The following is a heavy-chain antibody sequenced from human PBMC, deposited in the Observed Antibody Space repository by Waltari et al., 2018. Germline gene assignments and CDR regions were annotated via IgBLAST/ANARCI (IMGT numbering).Heavy chain of an antibody. CDR1: GFTFSSYS. CDR3: ARAGMDV. CDR2: ISISMSYI. Sequence: EVQLVESGGGLVKPGGSLRLSCAASGFTFSSYSMKWVRQAPGKGREWVSAISISMSYIYYADSVKGRFTISSDNAKNSLYLQMNSLGAEDTAVYDWARAGMDVGGKGTTVTVSS. V-gene: IGHV3-21*01. J-gene: IGHJ6*04.